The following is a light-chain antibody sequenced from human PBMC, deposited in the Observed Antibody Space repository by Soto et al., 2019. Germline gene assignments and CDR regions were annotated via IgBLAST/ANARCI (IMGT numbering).Light chain of an antibody. CDR3: AAWDDSLNGREV. V-gene: IGLV1-44*01. Sequence: QSVLTQPPSASGTPGQRVTISCSGSSSNIGRNTVNWYQQLPGTAPKLLIYSNNQRPSGVPDLFSGSKSGTSASLAISGLQSEDEADYYCAAWDDSLNGREVFGGGTKLTV. CDR1: SSNIGRNT. J-gene: IGLJ2*01. CDR2: SNN.